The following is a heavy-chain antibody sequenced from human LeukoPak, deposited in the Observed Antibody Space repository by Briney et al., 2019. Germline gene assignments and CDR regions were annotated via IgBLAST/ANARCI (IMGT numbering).Heavy chain of an antibody. CDR1: GASISSFD. Sequence: WDTLSLTCTVSGASISSFDWPWIPQPTGKGLEWLGYIDYSGRTVYNPSLKRRVTMSLDTSKNQFSQNLSSVTAADTAVYYCARALHAVAGTGSYYFDYWGQGTLVTVSS. CDR2: IDYSGRT. V-gene: IGHV4-59*07. D-gene: IGHD6-19*01. CDR3: ARALHAVAGTGSYYFDY. J-gene: IGHJ4*02.